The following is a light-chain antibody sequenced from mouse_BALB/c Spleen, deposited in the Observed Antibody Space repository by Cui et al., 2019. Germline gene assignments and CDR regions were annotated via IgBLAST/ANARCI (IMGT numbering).Light chain of an antibody. CDR3: QHFWGTPYT. J-gene: IGKJ2*01. Sequence: DIQMSPSPAPPAVSVGETFTITCRASEKMYSNLAWYQQKQGKSPQLLVYAATNLADGVPSRFSGSGSGTQYSLKINSLQSEDFGSYYCQHFWGTPYTFGGGTKLEIK. CDR1: EKMYSN. V-gene: IGKV12-46*01. CDR2: AAT.